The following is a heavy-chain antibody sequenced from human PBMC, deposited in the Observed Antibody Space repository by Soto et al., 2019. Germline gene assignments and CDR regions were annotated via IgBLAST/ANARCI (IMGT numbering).Heavy chain of an antibody. CDR1: GFTFSSYA. V-gene: IGHV3-23*01. CDR3: AKSHPTYYYYYYGMDV. CDR2: ISGSGGST. Sequence: HPGGSLRLSCAASGFTFSSYAMSWVRQAPGKGLEWVSAISGSGGSTYYADSVKGRFTISRDNSKNTLYLQMNSLRAEDTAVYYCAKSHPTYYYYYYGMDVWGQGTTVTVSS. J-gene: IGHJ6*02.